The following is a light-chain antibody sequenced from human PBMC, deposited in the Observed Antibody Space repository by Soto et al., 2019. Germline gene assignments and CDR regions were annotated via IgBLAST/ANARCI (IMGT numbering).Light chain of an antibody. Sequence: QSALTQLASVSGSPGQSITISCTGTSSDIGRYNYVSWYQHHPGKAPQVMIYGVSNRPSGVSYRFSGSKSGNTASLTISGLQAEDEAEYYCSLGTTTSWVFGTGTKVTVL. CDR1: SSDIGRYNY. CDR2: GVS. J-gene: IGLJ1*01. CDR3: SLGTTTSWV. V-gene: IGLV2-14*01.